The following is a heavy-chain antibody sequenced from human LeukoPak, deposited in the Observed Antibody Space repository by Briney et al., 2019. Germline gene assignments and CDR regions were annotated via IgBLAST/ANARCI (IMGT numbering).Heavy chain of an antibody. J-gene: IGHJ6*02. CDR3: ARDASPIFEGDGMDV. V-gene: IGHV3-74*01. D-gene: IGHD1-26*01. CDR1: GFTFSSYW. CDR2: INSDGSST. Sequence: GGSLRLSCAASGFTFSSYWMHWVRQAPGKGLMWVSRINSDGSSTSYADSVKGRFTISRDNAKNTLYLQMNSLRAEDTAVYYCARDASPIFEGDGMDVWGQGTTVAVSS.